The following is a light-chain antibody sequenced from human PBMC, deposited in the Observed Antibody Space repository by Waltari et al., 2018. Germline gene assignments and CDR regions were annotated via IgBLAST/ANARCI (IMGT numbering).Light chain of an antibody. V-gene: IGLV3-1*01. CDR2: QNT. J-gene: IGLJ2*01. CDR3: QAWDSTYARV. CDR1: KLGAKY. Sequence: SYELTQPTSVSVAPGQTASITCSGDKLGAKYACWYQQKPGQSPVLVIHQNTKRPSGIHDRFSGSNSGNTATLTISGTQTIDEADYHCQAWDSTYARVFGGGTKLTVL.